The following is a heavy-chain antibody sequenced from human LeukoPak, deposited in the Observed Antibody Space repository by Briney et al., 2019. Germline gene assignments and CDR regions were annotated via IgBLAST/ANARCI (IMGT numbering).Heavy chain of an antibody. J-gene: IGHJ3*02. CDR3: ARGHFYDSSGYHDTFDI. V-gene: IGHV1-46*01. Sequence: ASVKVSCKASGYTFTSYYMHWVRQAPGQELEWMGIINPSGGSTSYAQKFQGRVTMTRDMSTSTVYMDLSSLRYEDTAVYYCARGHFYDSSGYHDTFDIWGQGTMVTVSS. CDR1: GYTFTSYY. D-gene: IGHD3-22*01. CDR2: INPSGGST.